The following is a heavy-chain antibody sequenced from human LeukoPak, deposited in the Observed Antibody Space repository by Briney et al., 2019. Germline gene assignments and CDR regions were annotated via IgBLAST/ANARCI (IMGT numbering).Heavy chain of an antibody. Sequence: SETLSLTCTVSGGSISSYYWSWIRQPPGKGLEWIWYIYYSGSTNYNPSLKSRVTISVDTSKNQFSLKLSSVTAADTAVYYCARHVRPYGDYWYWGQGTLVTVSS. CDR2: IYYSGST. V-gene: IGHV4-59*08. D-gene: IGHD4-17*01. CDR3: ARHVRPYGDYWY. CDR1: GGSISSYY. J-gene: IGHJ4*02.